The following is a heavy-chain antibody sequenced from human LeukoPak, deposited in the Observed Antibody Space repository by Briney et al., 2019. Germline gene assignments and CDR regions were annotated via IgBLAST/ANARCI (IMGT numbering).Heavy chain of an antibody. CDR1: GASVNSGSHY. J-gene: IGHJ4*02. CDR3: AGLRYHGGNTV. CDR2: MYYSGTT. Sequence: SETLSLTCTVSGASVNSGSHYWSWFRQPPGKGLEWIGYMYYSGTTNYNPSLKSRVTMSVATSTNHFSLKMNSLTAADTAEYYCAGLRYHGGNTVWGQGTPVTVSS. V-gene: IGHV4-61*03. D-gene: IGHD4-23*01.